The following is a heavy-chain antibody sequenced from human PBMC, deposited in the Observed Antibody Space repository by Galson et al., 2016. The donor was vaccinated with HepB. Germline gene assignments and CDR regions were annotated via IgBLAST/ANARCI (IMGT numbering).Heavy chain of an antibody. D-gene: IGHD6-13*01. J-gene: IGHJ6*02. CDR1: GFTFSSYE. CDR2: ISSSGSTI. V-gene: IGHV3-48*03. CDR3: ARDRSSWRLYYYYGMDV. Sequence: SLRLSCAASGFTFSSYEMYWVRQAPGKGLEWVSYISSSGSTINYADSVKGRFTISRDNAKNSLYLQMNSLRAEDTAVYYCARDRSSWRLYYYYGMDVWGQGTTVTVSS.